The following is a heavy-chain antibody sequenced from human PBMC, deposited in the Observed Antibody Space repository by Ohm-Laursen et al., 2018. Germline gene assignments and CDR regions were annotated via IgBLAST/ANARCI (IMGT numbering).Heavy chain of an antibody. V-gene: IGHV4-34*01. CDR1: GGSFSGYY. CDR2: INHSRST. J-gene: IGHJ6*02. D-gene: IGHD1/OR15-1a*01. CDR3: ARQTRQTHYYYGMDV. Sequence: TLSLTCAVYGGSFSGYYWNWIRQPPGKGLEWIGEINHSRSTKYNSSFKSRVTISVDTSKNQFSLKLSSVTAADTAVYYCARQTRQTHYYYGMDVWGQGTTVTVSS.